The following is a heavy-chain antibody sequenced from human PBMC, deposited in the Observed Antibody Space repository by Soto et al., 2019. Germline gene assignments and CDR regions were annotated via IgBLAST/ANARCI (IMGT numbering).Heavy chain of an antibody. J-gene: IGHJ4*02. Sequence: QITLKESGPTLVKPTETLTLTCTVSGFSLNASGVRVGWIRQPPGKALEWLALIYWDDGKRYSPSLKNRLSVTKDTLKNQVVLTMTNMDPADTGTYYCAHGEYSSDGRCFFDYWEQGTLVTVSS. CDR1: GFSLNASGVR. V-gene: IGHV2-5*02. CDR3: AHGEYSSDGRCFFDY. CDR2: IYWDDGK. D-gene: IGHD5-18*01.